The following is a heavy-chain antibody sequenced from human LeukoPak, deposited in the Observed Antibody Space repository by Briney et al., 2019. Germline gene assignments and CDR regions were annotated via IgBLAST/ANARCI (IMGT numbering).Heavy chain of an antibody. CDR2: IYYSGST. CDR3: ARQDYYWPVDY. J-gene: IGHJ4*02. V-gene: IGHV4-61*01. CDR1: GGSVSSGSYY. Sequence: SETLSLTCTVSGGSVSSGSYYWSWIRQPPGKGLEWIGYIYYSGSTNYNPSLKSRVTISVDTSKNQFSLKLSSVTAADTAVYYCARQDYYWPVDYWGQGTLVTVSS. D-gene: IGHD2-21*02.